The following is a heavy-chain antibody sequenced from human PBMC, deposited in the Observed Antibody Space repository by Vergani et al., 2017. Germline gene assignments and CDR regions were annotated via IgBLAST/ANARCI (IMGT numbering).Heavy chain of an antibody. V-gene: IGHV3-21*01. CDR3: ARDRAEMELLSIDY. D-gene: IGHD5-24*01. CDR1: GFTFGSYS. Sequence: EVQLVESGGGLVKPGGSLRLSCAASGFTFGSYSLNWVRQAPGKGLEWVSSISSSSSYIYYADSVKGRFTISRDNAKNSLYLQMNSLRAEDTAVYYCARDRAEMELLSIDYWGQGTLVTVSS. J-gene: IGHJ4*02. CDR2: ISSSSSYI.